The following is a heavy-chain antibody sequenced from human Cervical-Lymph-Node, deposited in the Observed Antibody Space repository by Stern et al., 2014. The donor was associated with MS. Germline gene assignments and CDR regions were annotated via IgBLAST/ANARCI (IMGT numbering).Heavy chain of an antibody. CDR2: ISSGSDYM. J-gene: IGHJ4*02. D-gene: IGHD2-21*02. V-gene: IGHV3-21*01. CDR1: GFSFSSYS. Sequence: EVQLVESGGGLVKPGGSLRLSCAASGFSFSSYSMNWVRQAPGKGLEWVSSISSGSDYMYYADSMKGRLTISRDDAKNSLYLLMNSLRAEDTAVYYCARDCGGDCYSGLDSWGQGTLVSVSS. CDR3: ARDCGGDCYSGLDS.